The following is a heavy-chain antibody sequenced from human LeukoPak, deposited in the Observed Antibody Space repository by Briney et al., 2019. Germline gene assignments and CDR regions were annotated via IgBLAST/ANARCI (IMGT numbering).Heavy chain of an antibody. CDR3: ARGTVTTEVFDI. CDR2: IIPLLGIA. CDR1: GGTFSSYA. J-gene: IGHJ3*02. V-gene: IGHV1-69*04. D-gene: IGHD4-11*01. Sequence: ASVKVSCKASGGTFSSYAISWVRQAPGHGLEWMGRIIPLLGIANYAQKFQGRVTITADESTSTAYMELSSLRSEDTAVYYCARGTVTTEVFDIGGQGTMVTVSS.